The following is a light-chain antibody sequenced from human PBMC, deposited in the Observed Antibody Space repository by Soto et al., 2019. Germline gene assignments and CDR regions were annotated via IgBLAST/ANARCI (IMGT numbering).Light chain of an antibody. V-gene: IGKV3-11*01. CDR3: QQRNNWPWT. J-gene: IGKJ1*01. Sequence: EIVLTQSPATLSLSPGERATLSCRASQSVSSYLAWYQQKPGQAPRLLIYDASNRATGIPARFSGSGSGTDFTLTISSLEPEDFALYYCQQRNNWPWTFGQGTKVEIK. CDR2: DAS. CDR1: QSVSSY.